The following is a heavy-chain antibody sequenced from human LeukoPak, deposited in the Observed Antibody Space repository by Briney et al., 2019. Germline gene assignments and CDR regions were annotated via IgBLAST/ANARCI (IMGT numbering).Heavy chain of an antibody. D-gene: IGHD3-10*01. CDR1: GFTFSSYA. Sequence: GGSLRLSCAASGFTFSSYAMHWVRQAPGKGLEWVAVMSYDGSNKYYADSVKGRFTISRDNSKNTLYLQMNSLRAEDTAVYYCARERFGETDDAFDIWGRGTMVTVSS. V-gene: IGHV3-30-3*01. J-gene: IGHJ3*02. CDR3: ARERFGETDDAFDI. CDR2: MSYDGSNK.